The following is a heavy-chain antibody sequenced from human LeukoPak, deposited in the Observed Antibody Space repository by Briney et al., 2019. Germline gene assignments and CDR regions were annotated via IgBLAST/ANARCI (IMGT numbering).Heavy chain of an antibody. D-gene: IGHD2-15*01. CDR2: VSGSDENK. CDR1: GFTFSDYY. Sequence: GGALRPSCAAAGFTFSDYYMTWIRRAPGQELEWISYVSGSDENKYYAGSVRGRFAISRDNAEKSLFLQMSNVRAEDTAVYYCARAGLGGHYIDYWGQGTLVTVSS. J-gene: IGHJ4*02. CDR3: ARAGLGGHYIDY. V-gene: IGHV3-11*01.